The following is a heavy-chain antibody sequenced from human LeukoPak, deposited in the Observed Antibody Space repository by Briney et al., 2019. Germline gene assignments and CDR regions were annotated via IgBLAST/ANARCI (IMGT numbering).Heavy chain of an antibody. CDR1: GFTFSNYE. V-gene: IGHV3-48*03. J-gene: IGHJ2*01. CDR3: ARDQNQLTPYWFFDL. CDR2: ISYSGRTI. Sequence: GGSLRLSCAASGFTFSNYEMYWVRQAPGKGLEWVSYISYSGRTIYYADSMKGRFTISRDNAKDSLYLQMNSLRAEDTAVYYCARDQNQLTPYWFFDLWGRGTLVTVSS. D-gene: IGHD2-2*01.